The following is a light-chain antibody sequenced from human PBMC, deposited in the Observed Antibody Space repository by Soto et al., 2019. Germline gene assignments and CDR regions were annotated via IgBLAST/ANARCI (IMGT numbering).Light chain of an antibody. Sequence: QSVLTQPPSASGSPGQSVTISCTGTISDVGGQDFVSWYRQDPGKAPKLVIYDVHTRPSGVPDRFSGSKSANTASLTVSGLQSEDEAIYYCRSDADSNVIFGGGTKLTVL. CDR3: RSDADSNVI. J-gene: IGLJ2*01. V-gene: IGLV2-8*01. CDR2: DVH. CDR1: ISDVGGQDF.